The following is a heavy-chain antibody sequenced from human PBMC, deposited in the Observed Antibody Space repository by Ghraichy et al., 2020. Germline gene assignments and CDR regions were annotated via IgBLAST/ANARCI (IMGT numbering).Heavy chain of an antibody. CDR3: AREGGEDYYYYMDV. CDR1: GFTVSSNY. Sequence: GGSLRLSCAASGFTVSSNYMSWVRQAPGKGLEWVSVIYSGGSTYYADSVKGRFTISRDNSKNTLYLQMNSLRAEDTAVYYCAREGGEDYYYYMDVWGKGTTVTVSS. V-gene: IGHV3-66*02. D-gene: IGHD3-16*01. J-gene: IGHJ6*03. CDR2: IYSGGST.